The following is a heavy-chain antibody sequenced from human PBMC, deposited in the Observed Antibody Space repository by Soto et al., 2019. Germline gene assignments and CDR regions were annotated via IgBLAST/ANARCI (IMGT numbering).Heavy chain of an antibody. J-gene: IGHJ5*02. D-gene: IGHD6-13*01. CDR1: GYTFTGYY. CDR3: AREVRSSSSTGWFDP. Sequence: PSVKVSCKASGYTFTGYYMHWVRQAPGQGLEWMGWINPNSGGTNYAQKFQGWVTMTRDTSISTAYMELSRLRSDDTAVYYCAREVRSSSSTGWFDPWGQGTLVTVSS. CDR2: INPNSGGT. V-gene: IGHV1-2*04.